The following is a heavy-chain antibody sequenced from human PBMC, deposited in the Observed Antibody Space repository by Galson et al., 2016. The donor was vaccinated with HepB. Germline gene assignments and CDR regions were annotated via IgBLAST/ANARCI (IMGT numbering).Heavy chain of an antibody. CDR3: LVQTMVTRGFDY. CDR1: GASVSSASYF. CDR2: VYYIGTT. Sequence: ETLSLTCTVSGASVSSASYFWVWMRQPPGKGLEWLGNVYYIGTTNYNPSLKSRVTISTDTSKHQFSLTLSAATDADTAVYYCLVQTMVTRGFDYWGQGSLVAGAS. V-gene: IGHV4-61*01. J-gene: IGHJ4*02. D-gene: IGHD2-21*02.